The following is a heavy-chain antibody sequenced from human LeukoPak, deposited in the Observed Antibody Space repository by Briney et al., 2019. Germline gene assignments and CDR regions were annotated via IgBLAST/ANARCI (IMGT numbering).Heavy chain of an antibody. CDR2: ISSSSSYI. CDR1: GFTFSSHG. Sequence: SGGSLRLSCVASGFTFSSHGMNWVRQAPGKGLEWVSSISSSSSYIYYADSVKGRFTVSRDNAKNSLYLQMNSLRVEDTAIYYCVKVAHYYYGSESYYFFEHWGQGTPVTASS. CDR3: VKVAHYYYGSESYYFFEH. J-gene: IGHJ4*02. D-gene: IGHD3-10*01. V-gene: IGHV3-21*01.